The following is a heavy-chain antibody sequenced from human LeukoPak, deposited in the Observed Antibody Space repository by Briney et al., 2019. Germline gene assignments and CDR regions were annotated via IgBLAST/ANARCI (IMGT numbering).Heavy chain of an antibody. CDR2: INPSGGST. CDR3: ARDPRPSYDSSDYYYPGDY. Sequence: GASVKVSCKASGYTFTSYYMHWVRQAPGQGLGWMAIINPSGGSTNYAQKFQGRVTMTRDTSTSTVYMELSSLRSEDTAVYYCARDPRPSYDSSDYYYPGDYWGQGTLVTVSS. J-gene: IGHJ4*02. CDR1: GYTFTSYY. D-gene: IGHD3-22*01. V-gene: IGHV1-46*01.